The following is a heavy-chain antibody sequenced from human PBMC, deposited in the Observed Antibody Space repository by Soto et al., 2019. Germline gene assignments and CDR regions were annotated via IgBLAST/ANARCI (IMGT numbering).Heavy chain of an antibody. D-gene: IGHD2-8*01. CDR1: GINFNDYW. CDR2: IKEDGSSK. Sequence: GSLRLSCSASGINFNDYWMSWVRQAPGKGLEWVANIKEDGSSKYYVDSVKGRFTISRDNAKNSLYLQMNSLRAEDTALYYCASEKWYVFDHRGQGTHVTVSS. J-gene: IGHJ4*02. CDR3: ASEKWYVFDH. V-gene: IGHV3-7*03.